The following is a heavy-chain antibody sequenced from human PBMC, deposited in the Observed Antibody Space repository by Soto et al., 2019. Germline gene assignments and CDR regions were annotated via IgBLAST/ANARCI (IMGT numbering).Heavy chain of an antibody. CDR3: ARDTPDTAMAPGWFDP. CDR2: ISSSSSTI. Sequence: GGSLRLSCAASGFTFSSYSMNWVRQAPGKGLEWVSYISSSSSTIYYADSVKGRSTISRDNAKNSLYLQMNSLRDEDTAVYYCARDTPDTAMAPGWFDPWGQGTLVTVSS. D-gene: IGHD5-18*01. CDR1: GFTFSSYS. J-gene: IGHJ5*02. V-gene: IGHV3-48*02.